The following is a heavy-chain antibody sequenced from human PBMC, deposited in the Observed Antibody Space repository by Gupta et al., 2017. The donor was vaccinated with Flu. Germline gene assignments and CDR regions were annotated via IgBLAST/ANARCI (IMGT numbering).Heavy chain of an antibody. V-gene: IGHV3-15*02. CDR2: SKSANDGGTA. CDR3: TTDRVQRWHYGRDV. J-gene: IGHJ6*02. D-gene: IGHD1-1*01. CDR1: YFTFTHAS. Sequence: VQLVESGGALIQSGRSRRLPCTASYFTFTHASMTRIRQAPGQGLEWVGRSKSANDGGTADYAAPVKGRFTISRDDSKYPRYLQMNSLKTEDTAVYYCTTDRVQRWHYGRDVWGQGTTVTVSS.